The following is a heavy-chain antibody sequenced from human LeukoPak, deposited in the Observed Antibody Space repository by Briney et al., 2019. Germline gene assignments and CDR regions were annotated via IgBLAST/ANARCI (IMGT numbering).Heavy chain of an antibody. D-gene: IGHD3-9*01. Sequence: GGSLRLSCAASGFTFSSYGMHWVRQAPGKGLEWVAVIWYDGSNKYYADSVKGRFTISRDNSKNTLYLQMNSLRAEDTAVYYCARGSLRYLGGEADYWAREPWSPSPQ. CDR3: ARGSLRYLGGEADY. V-gene: IGHV3-33*01. J-gene: IGHJ4*02. CDR2: IWYDGSNK. CDR1: GFTFSSYG.